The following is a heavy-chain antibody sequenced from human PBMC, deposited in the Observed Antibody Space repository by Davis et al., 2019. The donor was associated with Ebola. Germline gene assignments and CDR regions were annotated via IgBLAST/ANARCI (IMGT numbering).Heavy chain of an antibody. Sequence: GGSLRLSCAASGFTFSSYSMNWVRQAPGKGLEWVSYISGTSSTIYYADSVKGRFTISRDNAKDSLYLQMNSLRDEDTAVYYCARDWGDCSSTSCSDFDHWGLGTLVTVSS. J-gene: IGHJ4*02. CDR3: ARDWGDCSSTSCSDFDH. D-gene: IGHD2-2*01. CDR2: ISGTSSTI. CDR1: GFTFSSYS. V-gene: IGHV3-48*02.